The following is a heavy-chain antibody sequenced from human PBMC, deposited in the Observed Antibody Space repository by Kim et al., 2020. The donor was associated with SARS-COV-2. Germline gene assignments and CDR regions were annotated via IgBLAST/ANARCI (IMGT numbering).Heavy chain of an antibody. D-gene: IGHD3-3*01. CDR3: ARSYYDFWSGFDY. J-gene: IGHJ4*02. V-gene: IGHV1-3*01. Sequence: SQKFQGRVTITRDTSASTAYMELSSLRSEDTAVYYCARSYYDFWSGFDYWGQGTLVTVSS.